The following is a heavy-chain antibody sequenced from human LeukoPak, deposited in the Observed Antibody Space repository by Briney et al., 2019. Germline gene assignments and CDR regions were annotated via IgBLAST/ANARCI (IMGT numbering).Heavy chain of an antibody. CDR3: AKDQYSSGWSWYYFDY. D-gene: IGHD6-19*01. J-gene: IGHJ4*02. V-gene: IGHV3-23*01. Sequence: PGGSLRLSCAASGFTFSSYAMSWVRQAPGKGLEWVSAISGSGGSTYYADSVKGRFTISRDNSKNTLYLQMNSLRAEDTAVYYCAKDQYSSGWSWYYFDYWGQGTLVTVSS. CDR2: ISGSGGST. CDR1: GFTFSSYA.